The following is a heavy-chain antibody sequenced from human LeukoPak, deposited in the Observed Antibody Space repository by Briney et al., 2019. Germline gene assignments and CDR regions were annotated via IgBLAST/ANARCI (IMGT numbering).Heavy chain of an antibody. CDR1: GYSISSGYY. CDR3: ARDLGYCSGGSCSTGNWFDP. D-gene: IGHD2-15*01. CDR2: IYHSGST. V-gene: IGHV4-38-2*02. Sequence: SETLSLTCTVSGYSISSGYYWGWIRQPPGKGLEWIGSIYHSGSTYYNPSLKSRVTISVDTSKNQFSLKLSSVTAADTAVYYCARDLGYCSGGSCSTGNWFDPWGQGTLVTVSS. J-gene: IGHJ5*02.